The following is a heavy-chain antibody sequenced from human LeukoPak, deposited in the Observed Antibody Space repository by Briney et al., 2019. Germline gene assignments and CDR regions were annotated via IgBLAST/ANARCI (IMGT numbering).Heavy chain of an antibody. CDR3: ARAKLHIASGYYRYFDY. CDR2: IKQDGSEK. J-gene: IGHJ4*02. CDR1: GFTFSSYW. Sequence: PGGSLRLSCAASGFTFSSYWMSWVRQAPGKGLEWVANIKQDGSEKYYVDSVKGRFTISRDNAKNSLYLQMNSLRAEDTAVYYCARAKLHIASGYYRYFDYWGQGTLVTVSS. D-gene: IGHD3-3*01. V-gene: IGHV3-7*01.